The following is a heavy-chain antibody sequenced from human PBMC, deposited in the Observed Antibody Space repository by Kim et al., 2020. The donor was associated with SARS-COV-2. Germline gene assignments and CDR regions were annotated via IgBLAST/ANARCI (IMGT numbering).Heavy chain of an antibody. CDR3: AGLQYSSPPGKVDC. J-gene: IGHJ4*02. CDR1: GGSVTSYY. Sequence: SETLSLTCSVSGGSVTSYYWSWIRQPPGKGLEWIGYIYYSGSTNYNPSLRSRVTISVDTSKNQFSLKLSSVTAADTAVYYCAGLQYSSPPGKVDCWGQGTLVTVSA. V-gene: IGHV4-59*02. D-gene: IGHD6-6*01. CDR2: IYYSGST.